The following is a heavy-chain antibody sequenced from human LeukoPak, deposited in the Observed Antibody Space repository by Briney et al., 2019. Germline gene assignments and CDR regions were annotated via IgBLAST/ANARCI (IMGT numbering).Heavy chain of an antibody. Sequence: SETPSLTCTVSGGSISSGNYYWSWIRQPAGKGLEWIGRIYNSGSTNYNPYLKSRVTISVDTSKNQFSLKLSSVTAADTAVYYCARGRGDYDSSGYYFTWYFDLWGRGTLVTVSS. V-gene: IGHV4-61*02. CDR3: ARGRGDYDSSGYYFTWYFDL. CDR2: IYNSGST. J-gene: IGHJ2*01. CDR1: GGSISSGNYY. D-gene: IGHD3-22*01.